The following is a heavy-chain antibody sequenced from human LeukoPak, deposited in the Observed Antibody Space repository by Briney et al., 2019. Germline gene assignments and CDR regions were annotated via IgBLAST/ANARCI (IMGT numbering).Heavy chain of an antibody. CDR2: ITGRGGST. V-gene: IGHV3-23*01. J-gene: IGHJ6*02. CDR3: ARSYGMDV. CDR1: GFTFSSYA. Sequence: GGSLRLSCAASGFTFSSYAMSWVRQAPGKGLEWVSAITGRGGSTYYADSVKGRFTISRDNSMSTLYLQMNSLRAEDTAVYYCARSYGMDVWGQGTTVTVSS.